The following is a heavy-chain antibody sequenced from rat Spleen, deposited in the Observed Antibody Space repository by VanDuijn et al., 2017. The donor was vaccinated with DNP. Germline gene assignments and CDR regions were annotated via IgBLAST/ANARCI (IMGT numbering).Heavy chain of an antibody. CDR3: ARRVEVPGSPFAY. CDR1: GFTFSDYY. D-gene: IGHD1-4*01. CDR2: ISSDGSHT. V-gene: IGHV5-25*01. Sequence: EVKLVESGGGLVQPGRSLKLSCAGSGFTFSDYYMAWVRQTPTKGLDWVASISSDGSHTYYRDSVKGRFTISRDNAKSTLYLQMDSLRSEDTATYYCARRVEVPGSPFAYWGQGTLVTVSS. J-gene: IGHJ3*01.